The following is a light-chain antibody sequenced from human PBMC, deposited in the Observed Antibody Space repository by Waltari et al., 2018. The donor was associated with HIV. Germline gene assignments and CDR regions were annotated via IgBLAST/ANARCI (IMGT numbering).Light chain of an antibody. CDR2: GNS. CDR3: QSYDSSLSGSV. Sequence: QSVLTQPPSVSGAPGQRVTISCTGSSSNIGAGYDVHWYKQLPGTTPKLLIYGNSNRPSGVRDRFSGSKSGTSASLAITGLQAEDEADYYCQSYDSSLSGSVFGGGTKLTVL. J-gene: IGLJ3*02. V-gene: IGLV1-40*01. CDR1: SSNIGAGYD.